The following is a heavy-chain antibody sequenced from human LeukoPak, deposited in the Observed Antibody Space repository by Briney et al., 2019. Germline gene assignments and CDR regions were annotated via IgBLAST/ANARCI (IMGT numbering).Heavy chain of an antibody. CDR1: GFTFSKAW. CDR3: AGYCSSTSCYYSPNWFDP. J-gene: IGHJ5*02. Sequence: GGSLRLSCAASGFTFSKAWMSWVRQAPGKGLEWISGISGSGGNTYYADSVKGRFTISRDNSKNTLYLQMNSLRAEDTAVYYCAGYCSSTSCYYSPNWFDPWGQGTLVTVSS. V-gene: IGHV3-23*01. CDR2: ISGSGGNT. D-gene: IGHD2-2*01.